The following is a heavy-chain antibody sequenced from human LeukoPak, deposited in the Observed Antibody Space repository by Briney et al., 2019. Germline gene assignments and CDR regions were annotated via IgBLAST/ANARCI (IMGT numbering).Heavy chain of an antibody. V-gene: IGHV3-23*01. CDR3: ARAQAQAYGSGSYYIPVISGSDY. CDR2: ISGSGGST. Sequence: GGSLRLSCAASGFTLSSYAMSWVRQAPGKGLEWVSAISGSGGSTSYAQKFQGRVTMTRDTSTSTVYMELSSLRSEDTAVYYCARAQAQAYGSGSYYIPVISGSDYWGQGTLVTVSS. J-gene: IGHJ4*02. D-gene: IGHD3-10*01. CDR1: GFTLSSYA.